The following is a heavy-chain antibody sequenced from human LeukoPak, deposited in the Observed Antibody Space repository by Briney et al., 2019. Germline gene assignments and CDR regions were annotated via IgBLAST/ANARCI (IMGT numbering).Heavy chain of an antibody. V-gene: IGHV4-4*08. D-gene: IGHD3-16*01. J-gene: IGHJ4*02. CDR3: ARFTFGGVMGVY. CDR2: IYTSGST. Sequence: SETLSLTCTVSGGSISSYYWSWIRQPPGKGLEWIGHIYTSGSTNYNPSLKSRVTISVDTSKNQFSLKLSSVTAADTAVYYCARFTFGGVMGVYWGQGTLVTVSS. CDR1: GGSISSYY.